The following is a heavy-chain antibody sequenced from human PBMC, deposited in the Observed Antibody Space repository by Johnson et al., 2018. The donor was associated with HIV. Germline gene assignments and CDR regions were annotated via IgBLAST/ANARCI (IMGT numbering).Heavy chain of an antibody. CDR2: INWNGGST. Sequence: VQLVESGGGVVRPGGSLRLSCAASGFTFDDYGMSWVRQAPGKGLEWVSGINWNGGSTGYADSVNGRFTISRDNAKNSLYLQMNSLRAEDTALYYCARDSSNSFRFEMYAFDIWGQGTMVTVSS. V-gene: IGHV3-20*04. J-gene: IGHJ3*02. D-gene: IGHD6-6*01. CDR3: ARDSSNSFRFEMYAFDI. CDR1: GFTFDDYG.